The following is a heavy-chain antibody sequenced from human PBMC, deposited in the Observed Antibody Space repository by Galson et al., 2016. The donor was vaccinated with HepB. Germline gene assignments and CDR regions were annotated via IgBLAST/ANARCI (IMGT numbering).Heavy chain of an antibody. Sequence: SETLSLTCIVSGGSISGTNYYWSWIRQPPGKGLEWIGSIYYSGSTHYNLSLKSRVTISVDTSKNQFSLRVTSLTAADTAVYYCARFSTRFDPWGQGNLSPSPQ. D-gene: IGHD2-2*01. CDR1: GGSISGTNYY. CDR2: IYYSGST. V-gene: IGHV4-39*01. J-gene: IGHJ5*02. CDR3: ARFSTRFDP.